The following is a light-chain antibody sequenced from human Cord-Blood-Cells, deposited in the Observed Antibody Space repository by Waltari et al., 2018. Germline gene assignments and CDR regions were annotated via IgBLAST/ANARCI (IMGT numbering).Light chain of an antibody. Sequence: SYELTQPPSVSVSPGQTARITCSGDALPKQYAYWYQQKPGQAPVLVIYKDSERPSGIPERFSGSSSGTTVTLTIGGVQAEDEADYYCQSADSSGTWVFGGVTKLTVL. CDR2: KDS. CDR3: QSADSSGTWV. CDR1: ALPKQY. J-gene: IGLJ3*02. V-gene: IGLV3-25*02.